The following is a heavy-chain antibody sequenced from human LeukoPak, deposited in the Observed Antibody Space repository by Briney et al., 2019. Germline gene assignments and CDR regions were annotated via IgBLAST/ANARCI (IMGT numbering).Heavy chain of an antibody. CDR2: ISYDGSNK. V-gene: IGHV3-30-3*01. J-gene: IGHJ5*02. CDR1: GFTFSSYA. CDR3: ARADSGSYLNWFDP. Sequence: PGGSLRLSCAASGFTFSSYAMEWVRQAPGKGLEWVAVISYDGSNKYYADSVKGRFTIYRDKSKNTLYLQMNSLRAEDTAVYYCARADSGSYLNWFDPWGQGTLVTVSS. D-gene: IGHD1-26*01.